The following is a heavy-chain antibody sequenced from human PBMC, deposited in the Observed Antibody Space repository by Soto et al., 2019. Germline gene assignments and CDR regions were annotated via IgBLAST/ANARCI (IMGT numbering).Heavy chain of an antibody. Sequence: LGESLKISCKGSGYSFTSYWIGWVRQMPGKGLEWMGIIYPGDSDTRYSPSFQGQVTISADKSISTAYLQWSSLKASDTAMYYCSRRMGLNLVVITAFDIWGQGTMVTVSS. J-gene: IGHJ3*02. CDR3: SRRMGLNLVVITAFDI. CDR1: GYSFTSYW. CDR2: IYPGDSDT. D-gene: IGHD3-22*01. V-gene: IGHV5-51*01.